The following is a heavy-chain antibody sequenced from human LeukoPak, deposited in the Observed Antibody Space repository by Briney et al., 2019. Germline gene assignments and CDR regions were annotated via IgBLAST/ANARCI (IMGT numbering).Heavy chain of an antibody. CDR3: ARDTDIVVVPALRSLIDY. D-gene: IGHD2-2*01. CDR1: GFTFSSYG. Sequence: HSGGSLRLSCAASGFTFSSYGMNWVRQPPGKGLEWVSYISSSSSNINYADSVKGRFTISRDNSKNTLYLQMNSLRAEDTAVYYCARDTDIVVVPALRSLIDYWGQGTLVTVSS. J-gene: IGHJ4*02. CDR2: ISSSSSNI. V-gene: IGHV3-48*01.